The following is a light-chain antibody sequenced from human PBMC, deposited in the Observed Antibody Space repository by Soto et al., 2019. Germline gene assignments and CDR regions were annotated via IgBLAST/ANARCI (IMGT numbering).Light chain of an antibody. Sequence: DIQMTQSPSSVSASVGDRVTITCRASQGIRSWLAWFQQKPGKAPKLLIDAASSLQSWVPSRFSGSGSGTDFNLNISSLKAEDFATYYCQQANSFPLPFGVGTKVEIK. J-gene: IGKJ4*01. CDR3: QQANSFPLP. CDR2: AAS. CDR1: QGIRSW. V-gene: IGKV1-12*01.